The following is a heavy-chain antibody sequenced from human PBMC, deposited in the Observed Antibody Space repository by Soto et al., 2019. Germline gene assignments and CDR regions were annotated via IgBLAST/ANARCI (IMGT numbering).Heavy chain of an antibody. CDR3: ARVSASGWHVNGRDYFDS. V-gene: IGHV3-11*01. D-gene: IGHD6-19*01. J-gene: IGHJ4*02. Sequence: QVQLVEFGGGLVKPGGSLRLSCAASGFTFSNYYMAWIRQAPGKGLECLSYISSREVTIYYADSVKGRFTISRDNTKNPLYLQMSSLRDEDTGVYYCARVSASGWHVNGRDYFDSWGQGTLVTVSS. CDR1: GFTFSNYY. CDR2: ISSREVTI.